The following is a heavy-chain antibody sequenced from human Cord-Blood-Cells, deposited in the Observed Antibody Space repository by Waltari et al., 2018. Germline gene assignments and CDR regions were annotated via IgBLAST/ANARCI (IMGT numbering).Heavy chain of an antibody. J-gene: IGHJ3*02. D-gene: IGHD2-2*01. CDR3: AQVVPAAFAFDI. CDR1: GGSISSSSYY. CDR2: IYYSGST. Sequence: QLQLPESGPGLVKPSETLSLTCTVSGGSISSSSYYWGWIRQPPGKGLEWIGSIYYSGSTYYNPSLKSRVTISVDTSKNQFSLKLSSVTAADTAVYYCAQVVPAAFAFDIWGQGTMVTVSS. V-gene: IGHV4-39*01.